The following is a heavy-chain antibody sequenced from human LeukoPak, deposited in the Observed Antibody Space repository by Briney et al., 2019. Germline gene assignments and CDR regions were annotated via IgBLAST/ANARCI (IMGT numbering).Heavy chain of an antibody. D-gene: IGHD3-16*01. J-gene: IGHJ4*02. Sequence: GGSLRLSCVGSGFNFSSFVMNWVRQAPGKRLEWISAISGGAGVTYYADSVKGRLTISRDNSKNSFFLDMNSLRADDTALYYCAKDGTFGDFDHWGQGALVAVSS. CDR3: AKDGTFGDFDH. V-gene: IGHV3-23*01. CDR1: GFNFSSFV. CDR2: ISGGAGVT.